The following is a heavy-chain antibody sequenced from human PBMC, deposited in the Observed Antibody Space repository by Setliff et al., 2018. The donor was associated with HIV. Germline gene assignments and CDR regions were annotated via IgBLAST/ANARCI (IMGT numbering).Heavy chain of an antibody. Sequence: ASVKVSCKASGYSFTDYYIHWVRQAPGQGLEWMGWINPKSDGTNYAQKFQGWITMTRDTSISTAYMELSRLRSDDTAVYYCARGMDYYDTSGYYQYYFDYWGQGTLITVSS. D-gene: IGHD3-22*01. J-gene: IGHJ4*02. CDR3: ARGMDYYDTSGYYQYYFDY. CDR1: GYSFTDYY. V-gene: IGHV1-2*04. CDR2: INPKSDGT.